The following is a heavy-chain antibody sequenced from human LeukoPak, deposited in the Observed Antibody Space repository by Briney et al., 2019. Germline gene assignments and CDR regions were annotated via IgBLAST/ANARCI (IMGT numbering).Heavy chain of an antibody. V-gene: IGHV3-43*02. J-gene: IGHJ4*02. CDR3: AKAYCGGDCSPGDY. CDR1: GFTFDDYA. Sequence: GGSLRLSCVVSGFTFDDYAMHWVRQAPGKGLEWVSLIGGDGTDTYYANSVKGRFTISRDNSKKSLYLQMSSLTTEDTALYYCAKAYCGGDCSPGDYWGQGTLVTVSS. CDR2: IGGDGTDT. D-gene: IGHD2-21*02.